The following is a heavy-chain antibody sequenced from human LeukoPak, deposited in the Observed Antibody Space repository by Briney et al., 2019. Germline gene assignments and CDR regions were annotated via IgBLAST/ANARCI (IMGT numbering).Heavy chain of an antibody. CDR2: IKQDGSEK. D-gene: IGHD3-16*01. J-gene: IGHJ4*02. CDR1: GFTFSSYW. CDR3: ARERGGQSNDYLHGGPFDY. V-gene: IGHV3-7*05. Sequence: PGGSLRLSCAASGFTFSSYWMSWVRQAPGKGLEWVANIKQDGSEKNYMDSVKGQFTISRDNAKNSLLLQVDSLRVEDTAVYYCARERGGQSNDYLHGGPFDYWGQGTLVTVSS.